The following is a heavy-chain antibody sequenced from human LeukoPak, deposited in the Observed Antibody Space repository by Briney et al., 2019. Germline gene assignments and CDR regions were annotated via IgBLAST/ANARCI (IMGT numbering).Heavy chain of an antibody. J-gene: IGHJ4*02. D-gene: IGHD6-13*01. CDR3: ARDRVSHY. CDR1: GYTFTGYY. V-gene: IGHV1-2*02. Sequence: GASVKVSCKASGYTFTGYYMHWVRQAPGQGLEWMGWINPNSGGTNYAQKFQGRVTMTTDTSTSTAYMELRSLRSDDTAVYYCARDRVSHYWGQGTLVTVSS. CDR2: INPNSGGT.